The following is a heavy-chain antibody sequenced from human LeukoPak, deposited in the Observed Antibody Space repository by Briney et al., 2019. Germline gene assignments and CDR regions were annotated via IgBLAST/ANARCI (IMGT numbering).Heavy chain of an antibody. CDR2: IYYSGST. CDR3: ASRTYYDILTGYYPQRYGMDV. D-gene: IGHD3-9*01. CDR1: GGSISSSSYY. J-gene: IGHJ6*02. V-gene: IGHV4-39*07. Sequence: SETLSLTCTVSGGSISSSSYYWGWIRQPPGKGLEWIGSIYYSGSTYYNPSLKSRVTISVDTSKNQFSLKLSSVTAADTAVYYCASRTYYDILTGYYPQRYGMDVWGQGTTVTVSS.